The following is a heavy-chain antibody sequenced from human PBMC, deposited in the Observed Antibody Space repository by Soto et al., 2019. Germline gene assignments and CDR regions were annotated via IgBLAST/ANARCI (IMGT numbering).Heavy chain of an antibody. Sequence: PSETLSLTCSVSGGSLNNFYWNWIRQTAGKGLEWIGRIHASGNTNYNPSLKSRATLSVDTSKNQFSLKVRSVTAADTAVYYCARSSHKESWCDPWGQGTRVTVAS. CDR3: ARSSHKESWCDP. J-gene: IGHJ5*02. CDR2: IHASGNT. D-gene: IGHD6-19*01. CDR1: GGSLNNFY. V-gene: IGHV4-4*07.